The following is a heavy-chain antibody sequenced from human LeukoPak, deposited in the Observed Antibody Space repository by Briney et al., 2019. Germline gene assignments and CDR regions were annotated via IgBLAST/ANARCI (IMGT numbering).Heavy chain of an antibody. D-gene: IGHD6-19*01. J-gene: IGHJ4*02. Sequence: ASVKVSCKASGFTFTSSAMQWVRQARGQRLEWIGWIVVGSGNTNYAQKFQERVTITRDMSTSTAYMELSSLRSDDTAVYYCARVGSDSSGWRRFDYWGQGTLVTVSS. CDR3: ARVGSDSSGWRRFDY. CDR2: IVVGSGNT. CDR1: GFTFTSSA. V-gene: IGHV1-58*02.